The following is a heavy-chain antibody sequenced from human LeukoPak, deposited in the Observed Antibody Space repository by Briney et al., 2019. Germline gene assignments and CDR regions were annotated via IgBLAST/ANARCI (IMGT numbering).Heavy chain of an antibody. D-gene: IGHD6-19*01. CDR1: GGTFSSYA. CDR3: ARGAAVAGSDAFDI. J-gene: IGHJ3*02. Sequence: SVKVSCKASGGTFSSYAISWVRQAPGQGLEWMGGIIPIFGTANYAQKFQGRVTITADESTSAAYMELSSLRSEDTAVYYCARGAAVAGSDAFDIWGQGTMVTVSS. CDR2: IIPIFGTA. V-gene: IGHV1-69*13.